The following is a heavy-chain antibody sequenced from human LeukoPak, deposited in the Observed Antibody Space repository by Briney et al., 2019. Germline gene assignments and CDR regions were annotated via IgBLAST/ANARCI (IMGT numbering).Heavy chain of an antibody. CDR1: GYTFTSYD. D-gene: IGHD2-21*02. J-gene: IGHJ4*02. V-gene: IGHV1-46*01. CDR3: ASVLYCGADCYSGRYFFDY. CDR2: INPSGDST. Sequence: ASVKVSCKASGYTFTSYDMHWVRQAPGQGLEWMGIINPSGDSTSYAQKFQGRVTMTRDTSTSTVYMALSSLRSEDTAVYYCASVLYCGADCYSGRYFFDYWGQGTLVTVSS.